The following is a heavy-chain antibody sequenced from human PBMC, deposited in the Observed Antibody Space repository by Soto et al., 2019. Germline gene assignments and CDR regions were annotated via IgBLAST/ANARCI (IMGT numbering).Heavy chain of an antibody. J-gene: IGHJ6*01. CDR1: GGSISSGGYS. CDR2: IYQSGSS. V-gene: IGHV4-30-2*01. CDR3: ARAHYYYGMDV. Sequence: SLTCGVSGGSISSGGYSWNWIRQPPGKGLEWIGYIYQSGSSYYNPSLKSRVTISIDRSKNQFSLKLSSVTAADTAMYYCARAHYYYGMDVWGQGTTVTAPQ.